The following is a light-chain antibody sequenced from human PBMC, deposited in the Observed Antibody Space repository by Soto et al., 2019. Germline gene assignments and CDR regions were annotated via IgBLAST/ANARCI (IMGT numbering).Light chain of an antibody. CDR3: QQSYSTPRT. Sequence: DIRMTRSPSSLSASVGDRVTITCRASQSISSYLDWYQQKPGKAPKLLIYAASSLQSGVTSRFRGSGSRKDYNLAISSLQPEDFATYHCQQSYSTPRTFGQVTNVEI. CDR2: AAS. V-gene: IGKV1-39*01. J-gene: IGKJ1*01. CDR1: QSISSY.